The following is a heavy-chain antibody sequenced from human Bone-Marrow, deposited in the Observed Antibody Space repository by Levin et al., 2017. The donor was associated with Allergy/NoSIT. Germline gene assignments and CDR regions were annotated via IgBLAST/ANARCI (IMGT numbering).Heavy chain of an antibody. J-gene: IGHJ4*02. CDR1: GFDFSVHS. V-gene: IGHV3-48*02. D-gene: IGHD4-17*01. CDR3: ARGSKGGADYDDYFDF. CDR2: ISSGSRAL. Sequence: PGESLKISCAASGFDFSVHSMNWVRQAPGKGLEWFSYISSGSRALYYADSVKGRFTVSRDNAKNSLYLQMNSLGHEDTAVYYCARGSKGGADYDDYFDFWGQGTLVTVSS.